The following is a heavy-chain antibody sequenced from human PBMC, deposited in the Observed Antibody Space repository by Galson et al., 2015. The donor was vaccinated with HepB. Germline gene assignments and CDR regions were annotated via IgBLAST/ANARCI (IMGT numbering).Heavy chain of an antibody. V-gene: IGHV3-11*06. CDR2: ISGDSGHR. D-gene: IGHD6-13*01. CDR3: ARVGDLAAAGTVDY. Sequence: SLRLSCAASGFTFSDYYMSWVRQAPGKGLEWLAYISGDSGHRPYAGSVKGRFTISRDNAKNSLYLQMNSLRAEDTAVYYCARVGDLAAAGTVDYWGQGTLVTVSS. J-gene: IGHJ4*02. CDR1: GFTFSDYY.